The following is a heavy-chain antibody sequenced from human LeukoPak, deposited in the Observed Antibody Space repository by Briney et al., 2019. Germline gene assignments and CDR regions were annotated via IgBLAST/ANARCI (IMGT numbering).Heavy chain of an antibody. Sequence: PSETLSLTCTVSGGSISSGGYYWSWSRQPPGKGLEWIGYIYHSGSTYYNPSLKSRVTISVDRSKNQFSLKLSSVTAADTAVYYCARDPLLPSSSGYVDYWGQGILVTVSS. J-gene: IGHJ4*02. D-gene: IGHD3-22*01. CDR2: IYHSGST. V-gene: IGHV4-30-2*01. CDR1: GGSISSGGYY. CDR3: ARDPLLPSSSGYVDY.